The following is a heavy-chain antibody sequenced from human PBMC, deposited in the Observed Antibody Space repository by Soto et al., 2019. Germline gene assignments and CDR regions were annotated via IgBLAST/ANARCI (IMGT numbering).Heavy chain of an antibody. D-gene: IGHD2-15*01. CDR3: ARGAVAAGDFDY. Sequence: LRLSCAASGSALISHGMHWVRQAPGKGLEWVAVIWGDESKKYYADSVKGRFTISKDNSKNTLFLQMNTLRVEDTAVYYCARGAVAAGDFDYWGQGTLVTVSS. CDR1: GSALISHG. CDR2: IWGDESKK. V-gene: IGHV3-33*01. J-gene: IGHJ4*02.